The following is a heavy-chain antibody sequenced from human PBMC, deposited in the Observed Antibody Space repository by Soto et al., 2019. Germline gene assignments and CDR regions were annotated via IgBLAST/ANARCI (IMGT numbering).Heavy chain of an antibody. CDR1: GGSIISGGYS. D-gene: IGHD2-2*01. CDR2: IYHSGST. V-gene: IGHV4-30-2*01. CDR3: ARVPTP. Sequence: SETLSLTCAVSGGSIISGGYSWSWIRQPPGKGLEWIGYIYHSGSTYYNSSLKSRVTISVDRSRNQFSLKLSSVTAADTAVYYCARVPTPWGQGTLVTVSS. J-gene: IGHJ5*02.